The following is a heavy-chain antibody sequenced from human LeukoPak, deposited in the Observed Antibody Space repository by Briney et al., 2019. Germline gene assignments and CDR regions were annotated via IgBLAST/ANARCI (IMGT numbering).Heavy chain of an antibody. CDR2: IKGSGRST. CDR1: GFTFSNCA. Sequence: GGSLRLSCAASGFTFSNCAMSWVRQTPGKGLEWVATIKGSGRSTFYAGSKKGRFTIPRANSKSTLYQQMNSLRAADTAINFCANQPGLTTLTTGYFDYWGQGTLVTVSS. V-gene: IGHV3-23*01. J-gene: IGHJ4*02. CDR3: ANQPGLTTLTTGYFDY. D-gene: IGHD4-17*01.